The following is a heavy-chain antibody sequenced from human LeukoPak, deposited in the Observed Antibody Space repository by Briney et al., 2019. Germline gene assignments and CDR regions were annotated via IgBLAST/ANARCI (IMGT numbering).Heavy chain of an antibody. CDR2: ISTSGNTI. D-gene: IGHD4/OR15-4a*01. V-gene: IGHV3-48*01. J-gene: IGHJ4*02. CDR3: ASPQGDYDSGVYPH. Sequence: GGSLRLSCAASGFTFSSYSRNGVRQAPGKGLEGVSYISTSGNTIYYADSVKGRFTISRDNAKKTLYLQMNRLRAEDTAVYYCASPQGDYDSGVYPHWGQGTLVTVSS. CDR1: GFTFSSYS.